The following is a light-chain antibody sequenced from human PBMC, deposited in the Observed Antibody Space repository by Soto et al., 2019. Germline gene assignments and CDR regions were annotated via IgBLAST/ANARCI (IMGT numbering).Light chain of an antibody. CDR2: GAS. CDR1: QSATDNY. CDR3: QQYSRAPLT. Sequence: EIVLTQSPATLSLSPGERATLSCRASQSATDNYLAWYQQKPGQAPRLVISGASSRTSGIPDRFSASGSGTDFTLTISRLEPEDFAVYYCQQYSRAPLTFGQGTKVEIK. J-gene: IGKJ1*01. V-gene: IGKV3-20*01.